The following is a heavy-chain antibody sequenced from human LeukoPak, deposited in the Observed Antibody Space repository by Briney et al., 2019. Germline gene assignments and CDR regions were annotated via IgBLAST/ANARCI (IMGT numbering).Heavy chain of an antibody. V-gene: IGHV3-53*01. CDR2: IYSGGST. CDR1: GFTFSSYA. J-gene: IGHJ6*02. D-gene: IGHD2-2*01. Sequence: GGSLRLSCAASGFTFSSYAMHWVRQAPGKGLEWVAVIYSGGSTYYADSVKGRFTISRDNSKNTLYLQMNSLRAEDTAVYYCARIPAAAGSYYYYGMDVWGQGTTVTVSS. CDR3: ARIPAAAGSYYYYGMDV.